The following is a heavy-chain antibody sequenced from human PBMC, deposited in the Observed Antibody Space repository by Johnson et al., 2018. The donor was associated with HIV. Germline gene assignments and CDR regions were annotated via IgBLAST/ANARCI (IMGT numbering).Heavy chain of an antibody. V-gene: IGHV3-64*04. D-gene: IGHD2-21*01. Sequence: QVLLVESGGGVVQPGGSLRLSCAASGFTFSSYALHWVRQAPGQGLDYVSAISSNGGSTYYADSVKGPFTISRDNSKNTLYLQMNSLRAEDTAVYYCAKSDVVVIPEGAFDIWGQGTMVTVSS. CDR2: ISSNGGST. CDR1: GFTFSSYA. J-gene: IGHJ3*02. CDR3: AKSDVVVIPEGAFDI.